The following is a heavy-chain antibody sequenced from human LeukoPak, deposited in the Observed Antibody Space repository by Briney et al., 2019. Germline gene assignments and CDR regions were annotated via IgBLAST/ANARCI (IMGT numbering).Heavy chain of an antibody. CDR1: GGSFSGYS. CDR2: MNYSGST. J-gene: IGHJ5*02. V-gene: IGHV4-34*01. CDR3: ARGQFIYGTYNWFDP. Sequence: SETLSLTCAVYGGSFSGYSWSRLRQPPGKGLEGIGEMNYSGSTNYNPSLKSRATISVDTSKNQDSLKLSSVTAADTAAYYWARGQFIYGTYNWFDPWGQGTLVTVSS. D-gene: IGHD3-10*01.